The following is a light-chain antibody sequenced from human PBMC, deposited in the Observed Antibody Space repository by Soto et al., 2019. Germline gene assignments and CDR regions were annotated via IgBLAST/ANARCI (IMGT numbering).Light chain of an antibody. CDR3: HKSYSPPRFN. CDR2: AAS. V-gene: IGKV1-39*01. J-gene: IGKJ4*01. CDR1: QSVSSY. Sequence: DIQMTQAPSSLSASVGDGVTITCRASQSVSSYLNWYQQKPGKAPKLLIYAASSLQSGVRSRFSASGSGTDFTLTISSLQPEDFATYYCHKSYSPPRFNFGGGPKADIK.